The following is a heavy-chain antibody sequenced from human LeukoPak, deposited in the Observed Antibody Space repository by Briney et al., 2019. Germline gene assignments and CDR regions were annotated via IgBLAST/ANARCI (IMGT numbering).Heavy chain of an antibody. Sequence: GGSLRLSCAPSGVTFSSYSITWVRQAPGKGLEWVSSISRSGSYIYYADSVKGRFTISRDNAKNSLYLQINSLKAEDRAVYYCARDPYYGSNSRYYYYYGMDVWGQGTTVTVSS. CDR2: ISRSGSYI. V-gene: IGHV3-21*01. D-gene: IGHD4-23*01. CDR1: GVTFSSYS. CDR3: ARDPYYGSNSRYYYYYGMDV. J-gene: IGHJ6*02.